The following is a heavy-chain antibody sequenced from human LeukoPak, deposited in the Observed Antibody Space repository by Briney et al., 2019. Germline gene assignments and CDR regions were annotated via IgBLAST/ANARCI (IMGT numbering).Heavy chain of an antibody. Sequence: SETLSLTCAVYGGSFSGYYWSWIRQPPGKRLEWIGEINHSGSTNYNPSLKSRVTISVDTSKNQFSLKLSSVTAADTAVYYCARDKSRTYGSADAFDIWGQGTMVTVSS. D-gene: IGHD3-10*01. J-gene: IGHJ3*02. CDR3: ARDKSRTYGSADAFDI. CDR1: GGSFSGYY. V-gene: IGHV4-34*01. CDR2: INHSGST.